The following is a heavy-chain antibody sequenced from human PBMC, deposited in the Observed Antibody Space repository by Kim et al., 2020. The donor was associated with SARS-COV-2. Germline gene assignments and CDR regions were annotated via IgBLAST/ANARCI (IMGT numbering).Heavy chain of an antibody. CDR2: MNPNSGNT. V-gene: IGHV1-8*01. J-gene: IGHJ3*01. CDR1: GYTFTSYD. CDR3: ATATLRITIFGVVIPSSAFEV. Sequence: ASVKVSCKASGYTFTSYDINWVRQATGQGLEWMGWMNPNSGNTGYAQKFQGRVTMTRNTSISTAYMELSSLRSEDTAVYYCATATLRITIFGVVIPSSAFEVWGQGTMVTVSS. D-gene: IGHD3-3*01.